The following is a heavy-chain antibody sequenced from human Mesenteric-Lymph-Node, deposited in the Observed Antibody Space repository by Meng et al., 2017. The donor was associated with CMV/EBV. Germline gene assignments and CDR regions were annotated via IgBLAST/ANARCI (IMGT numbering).Heavy chain of an antibody. CDR1: GGSIIRSNHY. Sequence: SETLSLTCSVSGGSIIRSNHYWGWIRQPPGKGLEWIANIYYTGSSYYNPSLESRVTISVDTSKNQFSLRLNSVTAADTAVYYCARWRRGVIIGDNWFDPWGQGTLVTVSS. D-gene: IGHD3-10*01. V-gene: IGHV4-39*07. J-gene: IGHJ5*02. CDR2: IYYTGSS. CDR3: ARWRRGVIIGDNWFDP.